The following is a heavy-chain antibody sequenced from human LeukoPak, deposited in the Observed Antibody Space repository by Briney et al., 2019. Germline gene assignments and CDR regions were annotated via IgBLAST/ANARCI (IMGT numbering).Heavy chain of an antibody. CDR3: AKDYLPSRSWYPNPGY. J-gene: IGHJ4*02. V-gene: IGHV3-23*01. Sequence: GGSLRLSCAASGFTFSSYAMSWVRQAPGKGLEWVSAISGSGGSTYYADSVKGRFTTSRDNSKNTLYLQMNSLRAEDTAVYYCAKDYLPSRSWYPNPGYWGQGTLVTVSS. CDR1: GFTFSSYA. CDR2: ISGSGGST. D-gene: IGHD6-13*01.